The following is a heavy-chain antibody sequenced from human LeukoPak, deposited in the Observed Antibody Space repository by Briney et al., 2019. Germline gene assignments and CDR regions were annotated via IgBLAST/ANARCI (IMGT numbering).Heavy chain of an antibody. CDR3: VRDLNSAARSFFDY. V-gene: IGHV1-18*01. J-gene: IGHJ4*02. CDR2: ISGYTGNT. D-gene: IGHD6-6*01. Sequence: ASVKVSCKASGYTFISFGFSWVRQAPGQGPEWMGWISGYTGNTNYAQRFQGRVTMTTDTSTSTDYMELRTLRSDDTAVYYCVRDLNSAARSFFDYWGPGTLVTVSS. CDR1: GYTFISFG.